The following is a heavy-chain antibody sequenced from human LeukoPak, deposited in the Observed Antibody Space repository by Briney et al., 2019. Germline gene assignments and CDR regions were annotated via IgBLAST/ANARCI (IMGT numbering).Heavy chain of an antibody. Sequence: PGGSLRLSCAASGFTFSSYWMHWVRQAPGKGLVWVSRINSDGSSTSYADSVKGRFTISRDKAKNTLYLQMNSLRAEDTAVYYCALYVWGSYRAFDPWGQGTLVTVSS. J-gene: IGHJ5*02. CDR2: INSDGSST. D-gene: IGHD3-16*02. CDR1: GFTFSSYW. CDR3: ALYVWGSYRAFDP. V-gene: IGHV3-74*01.